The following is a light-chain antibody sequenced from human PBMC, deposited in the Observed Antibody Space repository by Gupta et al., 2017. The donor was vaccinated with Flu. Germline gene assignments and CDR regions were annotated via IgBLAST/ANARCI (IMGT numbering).Light chain of an antibody. V-gene: IGLV1-40*01. J-gene: IGLJ2*01. CDR2: GHS. CDR3: QTYDNTLGGWV. CDR1: RSNIGEGYE. Sequence: QSLLTQPLSASGAPGLRVTISCTGGRSNIGEGYEVHWYQQLPGKAPKVFIFGHSKRPSGVPERFSGSKSGTSASLAITGPQAEDEADYYCQTYDNTLGGWVFGGGTKLTVL.